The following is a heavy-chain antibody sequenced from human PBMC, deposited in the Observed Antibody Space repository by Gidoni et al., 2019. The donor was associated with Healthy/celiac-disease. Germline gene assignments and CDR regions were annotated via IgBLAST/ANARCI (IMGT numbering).Heavy chain of an antibody. CDR2: IYHSGST. V-gene: IGHV4-38-2*02. Sequence: QVQLQESGPGLVKPSETLSLTCAVPGYSIISGHYWGWIRQPPGKGLEWIGSIYHSGSTYYNPSLKSRVTISVDTSKNQFSLKLSSVTAADTAVYYCAREGNSSGYLPIVGAHDPWGQGTLVTVSS. D-gene: IGHD3-22*01. J-gene: IGHJ5*02. CDR1: GYSIISGHY. CDR3: AREGNSSGYLPIVGAHDP.